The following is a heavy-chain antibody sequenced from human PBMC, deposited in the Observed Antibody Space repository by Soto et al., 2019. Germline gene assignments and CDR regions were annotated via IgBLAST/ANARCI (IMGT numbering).Heavy chain of an antibody. CDR2: ISAYNGNT. CDR1: GYTFTSYG. D-gene: IGHD3-3*01. J-gene: IGHJ6*02. Sequence: ASVKVSCKASGYTFTSYGISWVRQAPGQGLEWMGWISAYNGNTNYAQKLQGRVTMTTDTSTSTAYMELRSLRSDDTAVYYCARDCYDFWSGYYKGYYYGMDVWGQGTTVTVSS. V-gene: IGHV1-18*01. CDR3: ARDCYDFWSGYYKGYYYGMDV.